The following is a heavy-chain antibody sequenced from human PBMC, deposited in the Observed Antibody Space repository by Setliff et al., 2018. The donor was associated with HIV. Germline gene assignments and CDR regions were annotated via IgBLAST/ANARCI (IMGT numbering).Heavy chain of an antibody. Sequence: ASVKVSCKPSGYTFTAYGLSWVRQAPGQGLEWMGWISTYSDETSYAQTLQGRVTMTTDTSTSTAYMELRSLRSDDTAVYYCARENYNFWSGYYYYYYGMDVWGQGTTVTVS. V-gene: IGHV1-18*01. CDR2: ISTYSDET. J-gene: IGHJ6*02. CDR1: GYTFTAYG. CDR3: ARENYNFWSGYYYYYYGMDV. D-gene: IGHD3-3*01.